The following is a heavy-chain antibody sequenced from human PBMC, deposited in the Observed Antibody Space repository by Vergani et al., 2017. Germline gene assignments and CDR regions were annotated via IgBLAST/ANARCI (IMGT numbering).Heavy chain of an antibody. CDR3: AHFDYDEGGDAFDI. J-gene: IGHJ3*02. CDR1: GFSLSTSGVG. D-gene: IGHD4-17*01. Sequence: QITLKESGPTLVKPTQTLTLTCTFSGFSLSTSGVGVGWIRQPPGKALEWLALIYWDDDKRYSPSLKSRLTITKYTSKNQVVLTMTNMDPVDTATYYCAHFDYDEGGDAFDIWGQGTTVTVSS. V-gene: IGHV2-5*02. CDR2: IYWDDDK.